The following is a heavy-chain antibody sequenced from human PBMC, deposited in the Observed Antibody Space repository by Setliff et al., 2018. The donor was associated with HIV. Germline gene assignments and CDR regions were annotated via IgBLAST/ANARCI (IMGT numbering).Heavy chain of an antibody. D-gene: IGHD6-13*01. V-gene: IGHV1-69*05. CDR1: GGTFSSYA. CDR2: IIPIFGTA. J-gene: IGHJ3*02. CDR3: ARGDSSSWYAYAFDI. Sequence: SVKVSCKASGGTFSSYAISWVRQAPGQGLEWMGGIIPIFGTANYAQTFQGRVTITTDASTSTAYMELSSLRSEDTAVYYCARGDSSSWYAYAFDIWGQGTMITVSS.